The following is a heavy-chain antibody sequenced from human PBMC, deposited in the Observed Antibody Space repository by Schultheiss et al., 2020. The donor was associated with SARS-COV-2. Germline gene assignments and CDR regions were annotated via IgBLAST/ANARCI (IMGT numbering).Heavy chain of an antibody. CDR1: GFTFSSYA. CDR2: ISYDGSNK. J-gene: IGHJ4*02. D-gene: IGHD4-17*01. CDR3: ARENYGDYLPYFDY. Sequence: GESLKISCAASGFTFSSYAMHWVRQAPGKGLEWVAVISYDGSNKYYADSVKGRFTISRDNSKNTLYLQMNSLRAEDTAVYYCARENYGDYLPYFDYWGQGTLVTVSS. V-gene: IGHV3-30*04.